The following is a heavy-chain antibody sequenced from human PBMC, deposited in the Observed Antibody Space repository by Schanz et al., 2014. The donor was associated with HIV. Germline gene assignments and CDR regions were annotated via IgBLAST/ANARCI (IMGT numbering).Heavy chain of an antibody. V-gene: IGHV3-48*02. CDR2: MIWNNGI. Sequence: EVQLLESGGGLVQPGGSLRLSCAASGFSFNDFAVHWVRQTPGKGLEWVAHMIWNNGIYYADSVKGRFTISRDNAKNSLYLQMNSLREEDTAVYYCTRDGGCSGTACYGYGMDVWGQGTTVTVSS. J-gene: IGHJ6*02. CDR3: TRDGGCSGTACYGYGMDV. CDR1: GFSFNDFA. D-gene: IGHD2-2*01.